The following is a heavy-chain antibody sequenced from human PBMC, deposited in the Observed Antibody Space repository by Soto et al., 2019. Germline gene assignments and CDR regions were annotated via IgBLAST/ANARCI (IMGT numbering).Heavy chain of an antibody. D-gene: IGHD6-13*01. CDR1: GGSISGYY. V-gene: IGHV4-59*12. CDR3: ARESRSWYGSIWDY. Sequence: SETLSLTCTVPGGSISGYYWSWIRQPPGKGLEWIGYIYYSGSTNYNPSLKSRVTISVDTSKNQFSLKLSSVTAADTAVYYCARESRSWYGSIWDYWGQGTLVTVSS. CDR2: IYYSGST. J-gene: IGHJ4*02.